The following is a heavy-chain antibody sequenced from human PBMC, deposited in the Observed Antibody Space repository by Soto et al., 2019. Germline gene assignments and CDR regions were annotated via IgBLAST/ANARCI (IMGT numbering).Heavy chain of an antibody. CDR3: ARQIEWLRSGDAFDI. CDR1: GYSFTSYW. CDR2: IYPGDSDT. J-gene: IGHJ3*02. D-gene: IGHD5-12*01. Sequence: GESLKISCKGSGYSFTSYWIGWVRQMPGKGLEWMGIIYPGDSDTRYSPSFQGQVTISADKSISTAYLQWSSLKASDTAMYYCARQIEWLRSGDAFDIWGQGTMVTVSS. V-gene: IGHV5-51*01.